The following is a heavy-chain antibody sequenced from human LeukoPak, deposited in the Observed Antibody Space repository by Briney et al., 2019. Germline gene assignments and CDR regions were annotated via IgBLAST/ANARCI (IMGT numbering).Heavy chain of an antibody. CDR2: ISGSGGST. Sequence: GGSLRLSCAASGFTFSTYAMSWVRQAPGKGLEWVSAISGSGGSTYYADSVKGRFTISRDNSKNTLYLQMNSLRGDDTAVYYCAKDVGKWESLHFFDYWGQGTLVTVSS. CDR1: GFTFSTYA. D-gene: IGHD1-26*01. J-gene: IGHJ4*02. CDR3: AKDVGKWESLHFFDY. V-gene: IGHV3-23*01.